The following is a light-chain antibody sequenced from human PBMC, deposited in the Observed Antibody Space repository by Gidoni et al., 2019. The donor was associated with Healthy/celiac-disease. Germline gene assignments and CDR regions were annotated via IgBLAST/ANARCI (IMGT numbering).Light chain of an antibody. CDR1: QDISNY. CDR3: QQYDNLPT. Sequence: DSQTTQSPSSLSASVGDRVTRTCQASQDISNYVNWYQQKPWKAPKLLIYDASNLETGVPSRCSGSGSGTDFTFTISSLQPEDIATYYCQQYDNLPTFGGGTKVEIK. V-gene: IGKV1-33*01. CDR2: DAS. J-gene: IGKJ4*01.